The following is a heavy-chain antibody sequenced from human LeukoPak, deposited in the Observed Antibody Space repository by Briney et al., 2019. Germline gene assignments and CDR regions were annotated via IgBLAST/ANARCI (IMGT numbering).Heavy chain of an antibody. J-gene: IGHJ4*02. D-gene: IGHD6-13*01. Sequence: GGSLRLSCAASGFTFSSYWMSWVRQAPGKGLEWVSSIGSGGDTYYADSVKGRFTISRDNSRNTLYLQMNSLRAEDAALYYCARGGIGEPGALGKWGQGTLVTVSA. CDR3: ARGGIGEPGALGK. CDR2: IGSGGDT. V-gene: IGHV3-23*01. CDR1: GFTFSSYW.